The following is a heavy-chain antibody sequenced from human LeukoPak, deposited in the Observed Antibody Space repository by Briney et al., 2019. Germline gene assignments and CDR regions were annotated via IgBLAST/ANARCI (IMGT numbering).Heavy chain of an antibody. CDR2: INPSTCAT. Sequence: ASVKVSCKASGYTFTAFYMHWVRQAPGQGLEWMGWINPSTCATNYAQKFQGRVTMTRDTSITTAYMEVRRLRSDDTAMYSCARTLRTLTGTTQGWFDTSGERELVTVSS. CDR1: GYTFTAFY. D-gene: IGHD1-7*01. CDR3: ARTLRTLTGTTQGWFDT. V-gene: IGHV1-2*02. J-gene: IGHJ5*02.